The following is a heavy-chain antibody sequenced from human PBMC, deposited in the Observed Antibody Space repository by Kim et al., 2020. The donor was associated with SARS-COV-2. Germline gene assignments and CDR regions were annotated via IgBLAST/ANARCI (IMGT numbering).Heavy chain of an antibody. CDR1: GFTFDDYA. CDR3: AKDGSPVLAAAGGVGQYYFSYGMDV. J-gene: IGHJ6*02. Sequence: GGSLRLSCAASGFTFDDYAMHWVRQAPGKGLEWVSGISWNSGSIGYADSVKGRFTISRDNAKNSLYLQMNSLRAEDTALYYCAKDGSPVLAAAGGVGQYYFSYGMDVWGQGTTVTVSS. D-gene: IGHD6-13*01. V-gene: IGHV3-9*01. CDR2: ISWNSGSI.